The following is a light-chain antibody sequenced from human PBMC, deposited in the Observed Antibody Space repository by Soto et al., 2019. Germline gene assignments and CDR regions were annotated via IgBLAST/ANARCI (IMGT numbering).Light chain of an antibody. J-gene: IGKJ1*01. CDR3: QEYKEWT. V-gene: IGKV1-5*03. CDR1: QSISTW. Sequence: DLQMTQSPSTLSASVGDRVTITCRASQSISTWLAWYQQKPGKAPKLLIYRASNLESGVPSRFSGSGSGTEFTLTISSLQPEDSATYYCQEYKEWTFGQGTKVEIK. CDR2: RAS.